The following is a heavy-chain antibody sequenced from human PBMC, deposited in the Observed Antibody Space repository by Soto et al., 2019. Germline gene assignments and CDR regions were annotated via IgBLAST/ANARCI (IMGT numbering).Heavy chain of an antibody. CDR3: ARGGGVGVAGSAAFDM. V-gene: IGHV1-2*02. CDR1: GYPVTAYY. Sequence: QLHLVQSGAVVKKPGASVTVSCSASGYPVTAYYMHWVRQAPGRVLEWMGGINPATGAAKYTQTLQGRVTMTRDPATSTGFMELSGLTSEATAVFYGARGGGVGVAGSAAFDMWGQGTLVTVSS. J-gene: IGHJ3*02. D-gene: IGHD3-3*01. CDR2: INPATGAA.